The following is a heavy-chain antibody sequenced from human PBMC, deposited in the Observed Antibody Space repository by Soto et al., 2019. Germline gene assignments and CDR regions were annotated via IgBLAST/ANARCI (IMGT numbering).Heavy chain of an antibody. V-gene: IGHV3-48*03. CDR2: IRAAGGIM. CDR1: GFDLKTSD. J-gene: IGHJ5*02. D-gene: IGHD1-1*01. Sequence: PGGDRRPSCRASGFDLKTSDMSWVRQAPAKGPEWVWYIRAAGGIMSDADSVAGRFTISRDNAKNSLYLQMNSLRAEDTAVYYCARGSRHWNPGGNGFDP. CDR3: ARGSRHWNPGGNGFDP.